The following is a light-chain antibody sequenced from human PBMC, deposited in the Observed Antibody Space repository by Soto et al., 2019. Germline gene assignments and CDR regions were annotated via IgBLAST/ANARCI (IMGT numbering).Light chain of an antibody. J-gene: IGKJ4*01. CDR1: QSVGSK. CDR3: QQYDRWPPLT. V-gene: IGKV3-15*01. CDR2: GAS. Sequence: EIVMTQSPATLSLFPGERATLSCRASQSVGSKLAWYHQKPGQAPRLLIYGASTRATGIPARFSGSGSGTEFTLTISSLQSEDYAVYFCQQYDRWPPLTFGGGTKVEIK.